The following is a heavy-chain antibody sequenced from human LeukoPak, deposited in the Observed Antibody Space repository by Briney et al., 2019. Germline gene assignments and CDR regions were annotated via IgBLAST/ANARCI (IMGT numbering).Heavy chain of an antibody. D-gene: IGHD3-10*01. CDR2: INPSGGST. V-gene: IGHV1-46*01. CDR1: GYTFTDYY. J-gene: IGHJ4*02. Sequence: GASVKVSCKASGYTFTDYYIHWVRQAPGQGLEWMGIINPSGGSTSYAQKFQGRVTMTRDMSTSTVYMELSSLRSEDTAVYYCARDPWFGELGDYWGQGTLVTVSS. CDR3: ARDPWFGELGDY.